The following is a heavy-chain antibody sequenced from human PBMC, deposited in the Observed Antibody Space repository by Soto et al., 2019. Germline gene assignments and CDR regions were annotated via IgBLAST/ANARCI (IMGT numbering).Heavy chain of an antibody. CDR1: GGSISSGGYY. Sequence: PSETLSLTCTFSGGSISSGGYYWCWIRQHPGKGLEWIGYIYYSGSTYYNPSLKSRVTISVDTSKNQFSLKLSSVTAADTAVYYCASSTTVTTFQHWGEGTLVTVSS. CDR3: ASSTTVTTFQH. CDR2: IYYSGST. J-gene: IGHJ1*01. V-gene: IGHV4-31*03. D-gene: IGHD4-17*01.